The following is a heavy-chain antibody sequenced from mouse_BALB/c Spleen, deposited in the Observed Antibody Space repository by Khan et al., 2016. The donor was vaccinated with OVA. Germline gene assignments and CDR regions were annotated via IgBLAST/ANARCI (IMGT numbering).Heavy chain of an antibody. D-gene: IGHD1-1*01. CDR1: GFTFSSFG. CDR2: ISGDSSTI. Sequence: EVELVESGGGLVQPGGSRKLSCVASGFTFSSFGMHWVRQAPEKGLEWVAYISGDSSTIHYTDTVKGRFTISRDNPKNTLFLQMTSLRSEDMAMYYCARSYFYGYYFDQWGQGTTLTVSS. V-gene: IGHV5-17*02. J-gene: IGHJ2*01. CDR3: ARSYFYGYYFDQ.